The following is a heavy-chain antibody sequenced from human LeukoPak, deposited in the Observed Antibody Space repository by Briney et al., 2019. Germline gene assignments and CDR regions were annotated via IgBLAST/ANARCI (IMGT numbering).Heavy chain of an antibody. J-gene: IGHJ4*02. CDR3: ARLWELHAPV. Sequence: GGSLRLSCAASGFTFSDHYMDWVRQAPGKGLEWVVRIRNKANSYTTEYAASVKGRFTISRDDSKNSLYLQMNSLKIEDTAVYYCARLWELHAPVWGQGTLVTVSS. D-gene: IGHD1-7*01. V-gene: IGHV3-72*01. CDR1: GFTFSDHY. CDR2: IRNKANSYTT.